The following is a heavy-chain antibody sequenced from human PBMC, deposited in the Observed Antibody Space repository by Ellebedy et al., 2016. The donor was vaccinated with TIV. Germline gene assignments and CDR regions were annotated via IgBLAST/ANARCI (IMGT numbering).Heavy chain of an antibody. D-gene: IGHD1-7*01. J-gene: IGHJ4*02. Sequence: PGGSLRLSCAASGFTFSSHWMHWVRQAPGKGLVWVSRINSDGSRTDYADSVKGRFTISRDNAKNTLSLQMNSLRAEDTAVYYCARGDRAGTTRLIDYWGQGTLVTVSS. CDR3: ARGDRAGTTRLIDY. V-gene: IGHV3-74*01. CDR1: GFTFSSHW. CDR2: INSDGSRT.